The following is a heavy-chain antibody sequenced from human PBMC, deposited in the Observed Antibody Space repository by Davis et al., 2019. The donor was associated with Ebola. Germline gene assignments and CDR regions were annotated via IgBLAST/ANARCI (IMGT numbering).Heavy chain of an antibody. D-gene: IGHD3-3*01. CDR3: AREQGKRFLGMDV. V-gene: IGHV3-30-3*01. J-gene: IGHJ6*04. CDR2: ISYDGSNK. CDR1: GCTSSSYA. Sequence: PAESLTLSCAASGCTSSSYAMPWVRQDPGKGLEWVAVISYDGSNKYYADSVKGLFTISRDNSKNTLYLQMNSLRAEDTAVYYCAREQGKRFLGMDVWGKGTTFTVSS.